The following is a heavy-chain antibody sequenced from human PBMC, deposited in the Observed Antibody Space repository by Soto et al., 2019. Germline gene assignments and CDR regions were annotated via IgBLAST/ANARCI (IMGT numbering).Heavy chain of an antibody. V-gene: IGHV1-2*04. CDR1: GYTFTGYY. J-gene: IGHJ6*02. D-gene: IGHD5-12*01. CDR3: ARGXYSGYDYDLYYYYGMDV. Sequence: ASVKVSCKDSGYTFTGYYMHWVRQAPGQGLEWMGWINPNSGGTNYAQKFQGWVTMTRDTSISTAYMELSRLRSDDTAVYYCARGXYSGYDYDLYYYYGMDVWGQGTTVTVSS. CDR2: INPNSGGT.